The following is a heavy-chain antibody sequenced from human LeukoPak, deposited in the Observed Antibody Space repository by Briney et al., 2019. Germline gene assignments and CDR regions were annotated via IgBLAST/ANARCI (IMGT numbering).Heavy chain of an antibody. D-gene: IGHD4-23*01. CDR3: ARVGVDYSGNIIKYFFDY. Sequence: SETLSLTCTVTGGSISSGSYYWSWIRQPAGKGLEWIGRIYTSGSTNYNPSLKSRVTISVDTSKNQFSLKLSPVTAADTAVYYCARVGVDYSGNIIKYFFDYWGQGTLVTVSS. J-gene: IGHJ4*02. V-gene: IGHV4-61*02. CDR2: IYTSGST. CDR1: GGSISSGSYY.